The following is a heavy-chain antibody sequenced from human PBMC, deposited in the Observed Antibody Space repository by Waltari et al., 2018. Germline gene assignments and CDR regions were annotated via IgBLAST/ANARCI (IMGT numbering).Heavy chain of an antibody. D-gene: IGHD2-2*01. J-gene: IGHJ3*02. CDR1: RFTFTSYW. CDR2: INNDGSGT. CDR3: ARGGAYHAFDI. V-gene: IGHV3-74*01. Sequence: EVQLVESGGGLVQPGGSLRLSCSASRFTFTSYWMYWVRQAPGKGLVYVSRINNDGSGTTYTDSVKGRFTVSRDNAKNTLYLQMNSMGVQDTARYYCARGGAYHAFDIWGQGTLVTVSS.